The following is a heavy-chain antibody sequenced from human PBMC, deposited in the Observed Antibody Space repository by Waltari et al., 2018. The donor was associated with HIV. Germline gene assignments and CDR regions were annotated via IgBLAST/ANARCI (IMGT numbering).Heavy chain of an antibody. CDR1: GFTLSSAA. CDR3: AGFLEWSTPLDYFDY. V-gene: IGHV3-23*01. Sequence: EVQLLESGGGLVQPGGSLRLSCAASGFTLSSAATSWVRQAPGKGLEWVSAISGSGGSTHYADSVKGRFTISRDNSKSTLYLQMNSLRAEDTAVYYCAGFLEWSTPLDYFDYWGQGTLVTVSS. D-gene: IGHD3-3*01. J-gene: IGHJ4*02. CDR2: ISGSGGST.